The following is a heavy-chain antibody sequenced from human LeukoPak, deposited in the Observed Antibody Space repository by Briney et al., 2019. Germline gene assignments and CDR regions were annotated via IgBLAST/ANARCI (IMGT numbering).Heavy chain of an antibody. CDR1: GFTLYDHA. D-gene: IGHD6-25*01. CDR3: ARDLGPYAATEDYFDY. J-gene: IGHJ4*02. V-gene: IGHV3-9*01. CDR2: IGWNSDRI. Sequence: GRSLRLSCAASGFTLYDHAMHWIRQPPGPGKGLEWVSGIGWNSDRIDYADSVKGRFTISRDNAKNSLYLQMNSLRAEDTALYYCARDLGPYAATEDYFDYWGQGTLVTVSS.